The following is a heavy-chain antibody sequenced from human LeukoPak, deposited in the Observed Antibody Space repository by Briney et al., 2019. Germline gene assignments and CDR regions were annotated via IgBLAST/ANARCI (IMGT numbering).Heavy chain of an antibody. Sequence: ASVKVSCKASGYTFTGYYMHWVRQAPGRGLEWMGWINPNSGGTNYAQKFQGRVTMTRDTSISTAYMELSRLRSDDTAVYYCATGGVIAAAATFDPWGQGTLVTVSS. V-gene: IGHV1-2*02. CDR3: ATGGVIAAAATFDP. D-gene: IGHD6-13*01. J-gene: IGHJ5*02. CDR1: GYTFTGYY. CDR2: INPNSGGT.